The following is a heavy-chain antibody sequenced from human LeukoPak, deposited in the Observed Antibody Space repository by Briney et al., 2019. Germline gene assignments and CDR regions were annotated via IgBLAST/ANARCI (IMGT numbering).Heavy chain of an antibody. V-gene: IGHV3-23*01. CDR3: AKDRENGNGIWDAFDV. CDR2: SIGTPDST. J-gene: IGHJ3*01. Sequence: GGSLRLSCAASGFTFNVYAMYWVRQAPGRGLEWVSSIGTPDSTHYANSVKGRFTTPRDDSKNTVFLQMNSLRAEDSATYYCAKDRENGNGIWDAFDVWGQGTVVTVSS. D-gene: IGHD3-3*02. CDR1: GFTFNVYA.